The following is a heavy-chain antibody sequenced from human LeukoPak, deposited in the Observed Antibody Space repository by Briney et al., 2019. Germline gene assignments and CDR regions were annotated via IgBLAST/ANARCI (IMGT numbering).Heavy chain of an antibody. CDR3: ARLGNVGSGSSDAFDI. V-gene: IGHV1-18*01. D-gene: IGHD3-10*01. Sequence: GASVKVSCKASGYTFTSYGISWVRQAPGQGLEWMGWISAYNGNTNYAQKLQGRVTMTTDTSTSTAYMELRSLRSDDAAVYYCARLGNVGSGSSDAFDIWGQGTMVTVSS. CDR1: GYTFTSYG. J-gene: IGHJ3*02. CDR2: ISAYNGNT.